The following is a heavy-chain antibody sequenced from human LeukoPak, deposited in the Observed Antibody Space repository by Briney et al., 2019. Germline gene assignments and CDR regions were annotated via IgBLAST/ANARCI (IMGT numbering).Heavy chain of an antibody. CDR1: GYTFTSYA. CDR3: ARDLSLGYCSGGSCRYYFDY. J-gene: IGHJ4*02. Sequence: ASVKVSCKASGYTFTSYAMHWVRQAPGQRLEWMGWINAGNGNTKYSQKFQGRVTITADKSTSTAYMELSSLRSEDTAVYYCARDLSLGYCSGGSCRYYFDYWGQGTLVTVSS. CDR2: INAGNGNT. D-gene: IGHD2-15*01. V-gene: IGHV1-3*01.